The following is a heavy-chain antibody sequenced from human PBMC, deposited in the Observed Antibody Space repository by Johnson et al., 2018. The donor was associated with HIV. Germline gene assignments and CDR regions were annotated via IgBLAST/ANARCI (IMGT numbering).Heavy chain of an antibody. CDR1: GFTFSSYG. J-gene: IGHJ3*02. V-gene: IGHV3-30*18. Sequence: VQLVESGGGVVQPGRSLRLSCAASGFTFSSYGMHWVRQAPGKGLEWVTVISYDGTNKYYADSVKGRFTISRDNSKNTLYLQMNSLRAEDTAVYYCAKAQAFRGAFDIWGQGTMVIVSS. CDR3: AKAQAFRGAFDI. D-gene: IGHD2/OR15-2a*01. CDR2: ISYDGTNK.